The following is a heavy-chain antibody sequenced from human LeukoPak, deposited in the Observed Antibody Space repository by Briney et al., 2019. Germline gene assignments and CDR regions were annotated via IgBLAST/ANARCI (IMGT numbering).Heavy chain of an antibody. CDR2: MNPNSGNT. CDR3: ARVSSGSYYLVDY. Sequence: GASVKVSCKASGYTFTSYDINWVRQATGQGLEWMGWMNPNSGNTGYAQKFQGRVTMTRNTSISTAYMELSSLRSEDTAVYYRARVSSGSYYLVDYWGQGTLVTVSS. CDR1: GYTFTSYD. J-gene: IGHJ4*02. V-gene: IGHV1-8*01. D-gene: IGHD1-26*01.